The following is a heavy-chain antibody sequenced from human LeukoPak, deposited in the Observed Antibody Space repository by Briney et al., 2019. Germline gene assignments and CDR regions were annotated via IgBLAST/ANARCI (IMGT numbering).Heavy chain of an antibody. J-gene: IGHJ4*02. D-gene: IGHD6-13*01. Sequence: SETLSLTCTVSGGSISSYYWSWIRQPPGKGLEWIGYIYYSGSTNYNPSLKSRVTISVDTSKNQFSLKLSSVTAADTAVYYCARGGIAAAATFDYWGQGTLVTVSS. CDR3: ARGGIAAAATFDY. CDR1: GGSISSYY. CDR2: IYYSGST. V-gene: IGHV4-59*01.